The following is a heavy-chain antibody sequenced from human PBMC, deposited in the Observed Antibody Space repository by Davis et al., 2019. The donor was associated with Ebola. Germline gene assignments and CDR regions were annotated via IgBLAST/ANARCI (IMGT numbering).Heavy chain of an antibody. CDR1: GYTFTSYA. J-gene: IGHJ4*02. CDR2: LNAGNGNT. D-gene: IGHD2-15*01. V-gene: IGHV1-3*01. CDR3: AREAGGYCSGGSCHSFDY. Sequence: AASVKVSCKASGYTFTSYAMHWVRQAPGQRLEWMGWLNAGNGNTKYSQKFQGRVTITRDTSASTAYMELSSLRSEDTAVYYCAREAGGYCSGGSCHSFDYWGQGTLVTVSS.